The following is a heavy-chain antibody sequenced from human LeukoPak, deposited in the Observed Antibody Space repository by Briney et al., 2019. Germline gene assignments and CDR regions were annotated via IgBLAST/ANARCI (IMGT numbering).Heavy chain of an antibody. Sequence: ASVKVSCKASGDTLNNYAISWVRQAPGQGLEWMGGIIPIFGTANYAQKFQGRVTITADESTSTAYMELSSLRSEDTAVYYCARSDYSSSPQFGGYMDVWGKGTTVTVSS. D-gene: IGHD6-13*01. J-gene: IGHJ6*03. CDR3: ARSDYSSSPQFGGYMDV. CDR1: GDTLNNYA. CDR2: IIPIFGTA. V-gene: IGHV1-69*13.